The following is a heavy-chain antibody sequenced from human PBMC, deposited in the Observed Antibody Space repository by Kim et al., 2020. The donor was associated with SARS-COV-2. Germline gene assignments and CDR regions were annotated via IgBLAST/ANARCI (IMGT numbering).Heavy chain of an antibody. CDR2: RI. V-gene: IGHV3-74*01. D-gene: IGHD2-2*01. J-gene: IGHJ4*02. CDR3: ARGSSTSCYD. Sequence: RINDADSVKGRCTVSRDNAKNTLYLEMNSLRAEDTAVYYCARGSSTSCYDWGQGALVTVSS.